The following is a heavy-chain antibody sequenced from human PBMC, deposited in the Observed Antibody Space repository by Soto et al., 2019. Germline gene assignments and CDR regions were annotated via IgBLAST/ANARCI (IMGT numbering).Heavy chain of an antibody. CDR2: IYYSGST. CDR3: ARFSESSGYYMRPDYYFDY. Sequence: SETLSLTCTVSGGSISSSSYYWGWIRQPPGKGLEWIGSIYYSGSTYYNPSLKSRVTISVDTSKNQFSLKLSSVTAADTAVYYCARFSESSGYYMRPDYYFDYWGQGTLVTVSS. D-gene: IGHD3-22*01. V-gene: IGHV4-39*01. J-gene: IGHJ4*02. CDR1: GGSISSSSYY.